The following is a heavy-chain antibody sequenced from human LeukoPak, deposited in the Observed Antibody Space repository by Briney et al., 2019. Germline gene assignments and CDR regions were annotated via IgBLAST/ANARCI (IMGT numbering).Heavy chain of an antibody. CDR3: ARDLGLGIAAAGSDY. V-gene: IGHV3-7*01. D-gene: IGHD6-13*01. J-gene: IGHJ4*02. CDR1: GFTFSSYW. Sequence: PGGSLRLSCAASGFTFSSYWMSWVRQAPGKGLEWVANIKQGGSEKYYADSVKGRFTISRDNSKNTLYLQMNSLRAEDTAVYYCARDLGLGIAAAGSDYWGQGTLVTVSS. CDR2: IKQGGSEK.